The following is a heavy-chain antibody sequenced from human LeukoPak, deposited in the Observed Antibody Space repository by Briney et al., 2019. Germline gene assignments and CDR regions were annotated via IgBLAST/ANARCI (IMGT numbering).Heavy chain of an antibody. CDR1: GGSISSGDYY. CDR2: IYYGGST. Sequence: PSETLSLTCTVSGGSISSGDYYWSWIRQPPGKGLEWIGYIYYGGSTSYNPSLKSRVTISVDTSKNQFSLRLSSVTAADTAVYYCAISGGTSGNFDYWGQGTLVTVSS. CDR3: AISGGTSGNFDY. V-gene: IGHV4-30-4*01. J-gene: IGHJ4*02. D-gene: IGHD1-1*01.